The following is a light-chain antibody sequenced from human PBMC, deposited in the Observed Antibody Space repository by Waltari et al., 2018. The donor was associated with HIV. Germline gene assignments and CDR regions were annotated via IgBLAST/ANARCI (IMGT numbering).Light chain of an antibody. CDR3: AAWDDSLNGRYV. J-gene: IGLJ1*01. CDR1: SSNIARNA. V-gene: IGLV1-44*01. Sequence: QSGLTQPPSVSGPPGQRVTISCSGRSSNIARNAVPWYQHFPGTAPKLLISATNQRSSGVPDRFSGSKSGTSASLAISGLQSEDEADYYCAAWDDSLNGRYVFGTGTKVTVL. CDR2: ATN.